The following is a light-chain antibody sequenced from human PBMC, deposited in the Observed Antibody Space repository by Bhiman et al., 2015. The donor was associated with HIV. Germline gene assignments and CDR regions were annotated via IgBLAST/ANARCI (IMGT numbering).Light chain of an antibody. CDR2: EVS. CDR3: SSYAGTNTLI. V-gene: IGLV2-8*01. Sequence: QSALTQPPSASGSPGQSVALSCTGSSSDVGAYNYVSWYQQHPGKAPKLIIYEVSQRSSGVPDRFSGCKSGNTASLTVSGLQAEDEADYFCSSYAGTNTLIFGGGTKLTVL. J-gene: IGLJ2*01. CDR1: SSDVGAYNY.